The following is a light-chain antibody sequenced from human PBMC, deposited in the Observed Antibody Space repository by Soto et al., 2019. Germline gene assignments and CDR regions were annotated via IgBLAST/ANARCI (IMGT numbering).Light chain of an antibody. CDR1: SSDIGAYNY. J-gene: IGLJ1*01. CDR2: DVN. V-gene: IGLV2-14*03. CDR3: TSYTRSSTYV. Sequence: QSALTQPASVSGSPGQSITTSCTGTSSDIGAYNYVSWYQQHPGKAPKLMIYDVNNRPSGVSNRFSGSKSGNTASLTISGLQAEDEADYFCTSYTRSSTYVFGTGTKVTVL.